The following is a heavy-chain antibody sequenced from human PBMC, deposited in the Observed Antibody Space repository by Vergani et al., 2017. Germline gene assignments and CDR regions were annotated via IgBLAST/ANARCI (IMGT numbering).Heavy chain of an antibody. V-gene: IGHV1-69*02. D-gene: IGHD3-10*01. J-gene: IGHJ4*02. CDR3: ARVTMVRGVITNDY. CDR2: IIPILGIA. CDR1: GGTFSSYT. Sequence: QVQLVQSGAEVKKPGSSVKVSCKASGGTFSSYTISWVRQAPGQGLEWMGRIIPILGIANYAQKFQGRVTITADKSTSTAYMELSSLRAEYTAVYYCARVTMVRGVITNDYWGQGTLVTVSS.